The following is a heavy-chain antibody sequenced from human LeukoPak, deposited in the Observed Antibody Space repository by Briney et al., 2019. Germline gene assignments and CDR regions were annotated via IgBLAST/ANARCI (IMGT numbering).Heavy chain of an antibody. CDR2: IYYSGST. Sequence: SQTLSLTCTVSGGSISSGGYYWSWIRQHPGKGLEWIGYIYYSGSTYYNLSPKSRVTISVDTSKNQFSLKLSSVTAADTAVYYCARGEVVVAALWWFDPWGQGTLVTVSS. D-gene: IGHD2-15*01. CDR1: GGSISSGGYY. CDR3: ARGEVVVAALWWFDP. J-gene: IGHJ5*02. V-gene: IGHV4-31*03.